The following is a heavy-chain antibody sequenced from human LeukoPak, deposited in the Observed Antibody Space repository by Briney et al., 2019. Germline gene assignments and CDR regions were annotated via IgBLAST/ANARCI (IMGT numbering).Heavy chain of an antibody. V-gene: IGHV3-48*01. CDR3: ARDHEQWLVYPEYFQH. D-gene: IGHD6-19*01. J-gene: IGHJ1*01. CDR2: ISSSSSTT. CDR1: GFTFSSYS. Sequence: GGSLRLSCAASGFTFSSYSMNWVRQAPGKGLEWVSYISSSSSTTYYADSVKGRFTISRDNAKNSLYLQMNSLRAEDTAAYYCARDHEQWLVYPEYFQHWGQGTLVTVSS.